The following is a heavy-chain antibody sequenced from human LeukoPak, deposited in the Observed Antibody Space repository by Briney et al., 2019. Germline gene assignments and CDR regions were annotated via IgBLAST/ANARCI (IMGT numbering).Heavy chain of an antibody. V-gene: IGHV3-9*01. J-gene: IGHJ4*02. Sequence: GGSLRLSCAASGFTFDDYAMHWVRQAPGKGLEWVSGISWNSDSIGYADSVKGRFTISRDNAKNSLYLQMNSLRAEDTALYYCAKAPNYYDSSGYSWGQGTLVTVSS. D-gene: IGHD3-22*01. CDR1: GFTFDDYA. CDR3: AKAPNYYDSSGYS. CDR2: ISWNSDSI.